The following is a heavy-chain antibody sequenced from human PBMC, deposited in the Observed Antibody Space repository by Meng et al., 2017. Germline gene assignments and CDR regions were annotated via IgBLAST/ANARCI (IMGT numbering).Heavy chain of an antibody. Sequence: QAQLVPTGSELRKPGAAAKVYCKASRHTHTSDAINRLRQAPGQGLQWMGWIDTKTGNPTYVPSFTGRLVFSLDTSVSTAYLQISGLKADDTAVYYCTRDGYSDCSRTSCFDSWGQRTLVTVSS. D-gene: IGHD2-2*01. CDR1: RHTHTSDA. CDR3: TRDGYSDCSRTSCFDS. J-gene: IGHJ4*02. CDR2: IDTKTGNP. V-gene: IGHV7-4-1*02.